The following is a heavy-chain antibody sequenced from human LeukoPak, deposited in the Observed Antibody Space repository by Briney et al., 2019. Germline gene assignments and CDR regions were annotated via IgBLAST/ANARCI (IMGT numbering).Heavy chain of an antibody. Sequence: PGGSLRLSCAASGFTVSSNDVSWVRQAPGKGLEWVSVIFSGGSTYYADSVKGRFTISRDNSKNTLFLQMKGLRAEDTAVYYCVRYNYGNGIDYWGQGTLVTVSS. D-gene: IGHD3-10*01. J-gene: IGHJ4*02. CDR2: IFSGGST. CDR1: GFTVSSND. CDR3: VRYNYGNGIDY. V-gene: IGHV3-53*01.